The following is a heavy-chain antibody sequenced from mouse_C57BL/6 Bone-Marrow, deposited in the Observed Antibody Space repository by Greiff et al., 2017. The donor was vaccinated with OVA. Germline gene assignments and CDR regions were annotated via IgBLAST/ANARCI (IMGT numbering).Heavy chain of an antibody. CDR1: GYTFTSYW. J-gene: IGHJ3*01. Sequence: QVQLQQPGAELVKPGASVKVSCKASGYTFTSYWMHWVKQRPGQGLEWIGRIHPSDSDTNYNQKFKGKATLTVDKSSSTAYMQLSSLTSEDSAVYYCATVVSPPWFAYWGQGTLVTVSA. V-gene: IGHV1-74*01. CDR2: IHPSDSDT. D-gene: IGHD1-1*01. CDR3: ATVVSPPWFAY.